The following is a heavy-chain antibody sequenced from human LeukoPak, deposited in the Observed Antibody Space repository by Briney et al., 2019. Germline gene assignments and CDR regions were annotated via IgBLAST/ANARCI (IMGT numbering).Heavy chain of an antibody. V-gene: IGHV4-4*07. J-gene: IGHJ2*01. Sequence: SETLSLTCTVSGGSISSYYWSWIRQPAGKGLEWIGRIDTSGNTNYKPSLKSRVTMSVDTSNNQFSLKLSPVTAADTAVYYCARVSSSWYQDWYFDLWGRGTLVTVSS. D-gene: IGHD6-13*01. CDR1: GGSISSYY. CDR2: IDTSGNT. CDR3: ARVSSSWYQDWYFDL.